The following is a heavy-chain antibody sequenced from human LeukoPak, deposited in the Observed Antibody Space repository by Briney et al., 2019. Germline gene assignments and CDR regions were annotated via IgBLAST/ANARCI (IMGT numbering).Heavy chain of an antibody. J-gene: IGHJ6*02. D-gene: IGHD2-21*02. CDR2: INTNTGNP. Sequence: GAPVKVSCKASGYTFTSYAMNWVRQAPGQGLEWMGWINTNTGNPTYAQGFTGRFVFSLDTSVSTAYLQISSLKAEDTAVYYCARVNCGGDCYDYYYYGMDVWGQGTTVTVSS. CDR3: ARVNCGGDCYDYYYYGMDV. V-gene: IGHV7-4-1*02. CDR1: GYTFTSYA.